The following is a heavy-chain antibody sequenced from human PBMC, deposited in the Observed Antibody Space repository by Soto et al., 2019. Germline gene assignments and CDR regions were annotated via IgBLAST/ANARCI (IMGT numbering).Heavy chain of an antibody. Sequence: LVQSGAEAKKPGTSVKVSCKASGYTFSTSTISWVRQAPGQGLEWMGWIKAYSGSTNYAPKLQGRVTMTTDTATSTAYFELRSLKSDDTAMYYCAIADYGDDDYWGQGTLVTVSS. D-gene: IGHD4-17*01. CDR2: IKAYSGST. J-gene: IGHJ4*02. V-gene: IGHV1-18*04. CDR3: AIADYGDDDY. CDR1: GYTFSTST.